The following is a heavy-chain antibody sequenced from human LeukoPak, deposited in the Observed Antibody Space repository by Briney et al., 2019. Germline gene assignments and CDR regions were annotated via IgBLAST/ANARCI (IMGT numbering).Heavy chain of an antibody. CDR2: IYSGGST. Sequence: GGSLRLSCAASGFTVSSNYMSWVRQAPGKGLEWVSVIYSGGSTYYADSVKGRFTISRDNSKNTLYLKMNSLRAEDTAVYYCARAAPPVGATDYWGQGTLVTVSS. CDR1: GFTVSSNY. D-gene: IGHD1-26*01. J-gene: IGHJ4*02. CDR3: ARAAPPVGATDY. V-gene: IGHV3-66*01.